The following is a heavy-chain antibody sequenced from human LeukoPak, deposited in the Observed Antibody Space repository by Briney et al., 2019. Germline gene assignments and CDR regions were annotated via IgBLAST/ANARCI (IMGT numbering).Heavy chain of an antibody. CDR2: IHGDGTFT. CDR3: ARDLVLGSGSYGQ. J-gene: IGHJ4*02. Sequence: GGSLRLSCAASGFTFSTYWMHWVRQAPGKRLVWVSRIHGDGTFTTSADSVKGRFTISRDNAQNMVYLQMNSLRVEDTAAYYCARDLVLGSGSYGQWGQGTLVTVSS. V-gene: IGHV3-74*01. CDR1: GFTFSTYW. D-gene: IGHD3-10*01.